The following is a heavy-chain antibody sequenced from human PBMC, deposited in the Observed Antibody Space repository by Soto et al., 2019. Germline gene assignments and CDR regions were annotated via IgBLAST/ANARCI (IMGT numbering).Heavy chain of an antibody. D-gene: IGHD3-10*01. CDR2: ISYDGSNK. J-gene: IGHJ4*02. CDR3: AKGGHLGSGNYYNPYYFDY. V-gene: IGHV3-30*18. CDR1: GFTFSSYG. Sequence: QVQLVESGGGVVQPGRSLRLSCAASGFTFSSYGMHWVRQAPGKGLEWVEVISYDGSNKYYADSVKGRFTISRDNSKNTLYLQMNSLRAEDTAVYYCAKGGHLGSGNYYNPYYFDYWGQGTLVTVSS.